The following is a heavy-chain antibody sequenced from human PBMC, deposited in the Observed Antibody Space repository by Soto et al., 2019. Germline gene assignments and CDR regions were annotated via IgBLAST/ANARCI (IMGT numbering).Heavy chain of an antibody. CDR1: GFTFSSYA. CDR3: AKNLGVVTAIPYGMDV. CDR2: ISGSGGST. Sequence: GGSLRLSCAASGFTFSSYAMSWVRQAPGKGLEWVSAISGSGGSTYYADSVKGRFTISRDNSKNTLYLQMNSLRAEDTAVYYCAKNLGVVTAIPYGMDVWGQGTTVTVSS. D-gene: IGHD2-21*02. V-gene: IGHV3-23*01. J-gene: IGHJ6*02.